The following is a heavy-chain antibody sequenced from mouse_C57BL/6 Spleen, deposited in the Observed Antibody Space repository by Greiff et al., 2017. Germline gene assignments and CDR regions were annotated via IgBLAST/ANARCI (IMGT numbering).Heavy chain of an antibody. Sequence: QVQLQQSGADLVKPGASVKVSCKASGYTFTSYWMHWVKLRPGQGLEWIGRIHPSDSDTNYNQKFKGKAQLTVDKSSSTAYMQLSSLTSEDAAVYYCAISLYYDYDGYDFDYWGQGTTLTVSS. CDR2: IHPSDSDT. J-gene: IGHJ2*01. D-gene: IGHD2-4*01. CDR1: GYTFTSYW. V-gene: IGHV1-74*01. CDR3: AISLYYDYDGYDFDY.